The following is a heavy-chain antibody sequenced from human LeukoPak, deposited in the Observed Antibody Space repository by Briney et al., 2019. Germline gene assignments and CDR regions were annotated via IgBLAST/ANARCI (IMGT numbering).Heavy chain of an antibody. Sequence: SETLSLTCAVSVYSISSGYYWGWIRQPPGKGLEWIGSIHHSGSTYYNPSLKSRVTISVDTSKNQFSLKLSSVTAADTAVYYCARAVGASYYYYYYMDVWGKGTTVTVSS. CDR1: VYSISSGYY. CDR3: ARAVGASYYYYYYMDV. J-gene: IGHJ6*03. V-gene: IGHV4-38-2*01. D-gene: IGHD1-26*01. CDR2: IHHSGST.